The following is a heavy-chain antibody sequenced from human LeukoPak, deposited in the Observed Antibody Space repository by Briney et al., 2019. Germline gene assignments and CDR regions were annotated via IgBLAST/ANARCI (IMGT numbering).Heavy chain of an antibody. D-gene: IGHD3-16*01. J-gene: IGHJ3*02. CDR3: ARTGWFLGFDAFDI. CDR2: INPSGGST. V-gene: IGHV1-46*01. CDR1: GYTFTSYY. Sequence: ASVKVSCKASGYTFTSYYMHWVRQAPGQGLEWMGIINPSGGSTSYAQKFQGRVTMTTDTSTSTAYMELRSLRSDDTAVYYCARTGWFLGFDAFDIWGQGTMVTVSS.